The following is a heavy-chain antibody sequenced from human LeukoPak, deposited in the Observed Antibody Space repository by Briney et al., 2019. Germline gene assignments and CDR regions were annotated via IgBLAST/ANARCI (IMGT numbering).Heavy chain of an antibody. CDR2: IYYSGST. Sequence: SETLSLTCTVSGGSISSHYWSWIRQPPGKGLEWIGYIYYSGSTNYNPSLKSRVTISVDTSKNQFSLKLSSVTAADTAVYYCARSPWGAMVFEIDYWGQGTLVTVSS. J-gene: IGHJ4*02. CDR3: ARSPWGAMVFEIDY. CDR1: GGSISSHY. D-gene: IGHD5-18*01. V-gene: IGHV4-59*08.